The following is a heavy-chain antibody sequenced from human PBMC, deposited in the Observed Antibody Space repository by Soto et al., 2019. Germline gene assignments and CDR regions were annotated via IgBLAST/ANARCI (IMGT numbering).Heavy chain of an antibody. Sequence: QLQLQESGPGLVKPSETLSLTCTVSGGSISSSSYYWGWIREPPGKGLEWIGSIYYSGSTYYSPSLESLLTISVDTSKNQFSLNLISVTAADTAVYYCSTSSLGYYYGMDVWVQGTTVTVSS. V-gene: IGHV4-39*01. D-gene: IGHD2-2*01. CDR2: IYYSGST. CDR3: STSSLGYYYGMDV. J-gene: IGHJ6*02. CDR1: GGSISSSSYY.